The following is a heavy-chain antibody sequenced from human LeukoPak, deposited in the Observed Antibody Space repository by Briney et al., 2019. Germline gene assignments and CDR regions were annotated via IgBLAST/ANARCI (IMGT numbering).Heavy chain of an antibody. CDR3: ARGLSSGDY. V-gene: IGHV1-8*02. CDR1: GGTFSSYA. CDR2: MNPNSGNT. Sequence: ASVKVSCKASGGTFSSYAISWVRQATGQGLEWMGWMNPNSGNTGYAQKFQGRVTMTRNTSISTAYMELSSLRSGDTAVYYCARGLSSGDYWGQGTLVTVSS. D-gene: IGHD6-19*01. J-gene: IGHJ4*02.